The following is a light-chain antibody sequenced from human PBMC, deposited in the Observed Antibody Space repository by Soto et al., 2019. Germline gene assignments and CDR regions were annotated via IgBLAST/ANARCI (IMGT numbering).Light chain of an antibody. Sequence: DIPMTQSPSFVSASVGDRVTITCRASQAISSWLTWYQQKPGKATKLLIYEASRLQSGVPSRFSGGGSGTDFTLTISSLQPEDFATYYRQQSKGLPLTFGGGTKVDIK. J-gene: IGKJ4*01. CDR1: QAISSW. CDR2: EAS. V-gene: IGKV1-12*01. CDR3: QQSKGLPLT.